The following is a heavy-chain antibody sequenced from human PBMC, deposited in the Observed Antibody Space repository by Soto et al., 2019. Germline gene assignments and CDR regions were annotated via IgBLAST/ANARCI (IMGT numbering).Heavy chain of an antibody. CDR3: ARVGAARPSPPP. CDR2: INHSGST. V-gene: IGHV4-34*01. J-gene: IGHJ5*02. D-gene: IGHD6-6*01. Sequence: QVQLQQWGAGLLKPSETLSLTCAVYGGSFSGYYWSWIRQPPGKGLEWIGEINHSGSTNYNPSLKSRVTISVDTSKNQFSLKLSSVTAADTAVYSCARVGAARPSPPPWGQGTLVTVSS. CDR1: GGSFSGYY.